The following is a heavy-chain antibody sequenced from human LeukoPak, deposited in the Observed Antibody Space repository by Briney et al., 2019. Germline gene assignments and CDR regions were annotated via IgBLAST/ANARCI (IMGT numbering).Heavy chain of an antibody. V-gene: IGHV3-53*01. CDR2: IYSGGST. J-gene: IGHJ4*02. Sequence: GGSLRLSCAASGFTVSSNYMSWVRQAPGKGLEWVSVIYSGGSTYYADSVKGRFTISRDNSKNTLYLQMNSLRAEDTAVYYCAKGAQYAADWLRTDYWGQGTLVTVSS. CDR1: GFTVSSNY. D-gene: IGHD5-12*01. CDR3: AKGAQYAADWLRTDY.